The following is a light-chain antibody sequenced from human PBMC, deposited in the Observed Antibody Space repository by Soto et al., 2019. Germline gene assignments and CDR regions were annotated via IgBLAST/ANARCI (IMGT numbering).Light chain of an antibody. CDR3: SSYTSSSTLYV. CDR2: DVS. V-gene: IGLV2-14*01. J-gene: IGLJ1*01. CDR1: SSDVGGYNY. Sequence: QSALTQPASVSGSPGQSITISCTGTSSDVGGYNYVSWYQQHPGKAPKLMIYDVSNRPSGVSNRFSGSKSGNTASLTISGLQAEGEADYYCSSYTSSSTLYVFGTGTRSPS.